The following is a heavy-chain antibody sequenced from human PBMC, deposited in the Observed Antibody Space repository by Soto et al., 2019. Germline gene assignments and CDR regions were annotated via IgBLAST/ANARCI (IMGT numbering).Heavy chain of an antibody. Sequence: QVQLVQSGAEVKEPGASVKISCKGSGYPFTNFYIHWVRQAPGQGLEWMGIVNPNGGSTNYAQNFKGRITISRDTSTSTVYMDLSRLRSEDTAVYYCARGLASGDYWGQGTLVTVSS. J-gene: IGHJ4*02. V-gene: IGHV1-46*01. CDR1: GYPFTNFY. CDR2: VNPNGGST. CDR3: ARGLASGDY. D-gene: IGHD6-6*01.